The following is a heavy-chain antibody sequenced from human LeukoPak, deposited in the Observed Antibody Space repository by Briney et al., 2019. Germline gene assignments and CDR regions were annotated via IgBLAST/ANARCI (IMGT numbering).Heavy chain of an antibody. CDR1: GFTFDEYA. J-gene: IGHJ3*01. CDR3: AREDDDWGPNTFDL. V-gene: IGHV3-43*02. Sequence: GGSLRLACAAAGFTFDEYAMHWVRQAPGKGLEWVSLISGDGSNTWYADSVKGRFTISRDNAKNSLNLQMNSLRDEDTAVYYCAREDDDWGPNTFDLWGPGTMVTVS. D-gene: IGHD7-27*01. CDR2: ISGDGSNT.